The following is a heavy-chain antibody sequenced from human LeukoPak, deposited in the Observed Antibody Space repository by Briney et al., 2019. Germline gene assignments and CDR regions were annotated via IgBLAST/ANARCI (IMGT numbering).Heavy chain of an antibody. CDR1: GGTFSSYA. CDR3: ARGTHDYGYYSPLY. V-gene: IGHV1-69*05. D-gene: IGHD4-17*01. Sequence: ASVKVSCKASGGTFSSYAVSWVRQAPGQGLEWMRRIIPIFGTANYAQKFQGRVTITTDESTSTAYMEVSSLRSDDTAVYYCARGTHDYGYYSPLYWGQGTLVTVSS. J-gene: IGHJ4*02. CDR2: IIPIFGTA.